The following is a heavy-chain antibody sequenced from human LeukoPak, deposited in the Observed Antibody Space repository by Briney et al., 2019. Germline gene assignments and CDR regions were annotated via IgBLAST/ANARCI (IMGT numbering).Heavy chain of an antibody. CDR1: GGSINSSSYY. D-gene: IGHD3-22*01. CDR2: IYYSGST. CDR3: ARGPYSYDSSGAFDI. Sequence: SETLSLTCTVSGGSINSSSYYWGWIRQPPGKGLEWIGSIYYSGSTYYNPSLKSRFTISVDTSKNQFSLKLSSVTAADTAVYFCARGPYSYDSSGAFDIWGQGTMVTVSS. J-gene: IGHJ3*02. V-gene: IGHV4-39*01.